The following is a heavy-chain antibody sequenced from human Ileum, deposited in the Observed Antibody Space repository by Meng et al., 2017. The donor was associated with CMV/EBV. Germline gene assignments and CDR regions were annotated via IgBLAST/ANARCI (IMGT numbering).Heavy chain of an antibody. CDR2: ISSSSSYI. CDR3: ARQGDPNSVWFPLDS. CDR1: EFTFSSYG. V-gene: IGHV3-21*01. J-gene: IGHJ4*02. D-gene: IGHD3-16*01. Sequence: GESLKISCAASEFTFSSYGMNWVRQAPGKGLEWISSISSSSSYIYYADSVKGRFTISRDYAKNTLYLQMNDLRDEDTAVYFCARQGDPNSVWFPLDSWGPGTLVTVSS.